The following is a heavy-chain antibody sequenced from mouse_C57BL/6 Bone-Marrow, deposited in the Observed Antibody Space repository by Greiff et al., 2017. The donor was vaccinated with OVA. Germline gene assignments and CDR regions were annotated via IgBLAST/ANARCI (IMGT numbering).Heavy chain of an antibody. CDR1: GYTFTSYW. CDR3: ARYYGSSCVGWYFDV. CDR2: IYPGSGST. Sequence: QVQLKQPGAELVKPGASVKMSCKASGYTFTSYWITWVKQRPGQGLEWIGDIYPGSGSTNYNEKFKSKATLTVDTSSSTAYMQLSSLTSEDSAVYYCARYYGSSCVGWYFDVWGTGTTVTVSS. V-gene: IGHV1-55*01. J-gene: IGHJ1*03. D-gene: IGHD1-1*01.